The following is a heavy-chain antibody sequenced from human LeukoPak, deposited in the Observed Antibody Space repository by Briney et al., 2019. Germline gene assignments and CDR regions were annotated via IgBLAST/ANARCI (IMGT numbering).Heavy chain of an antibody. CDR3: ARDHSGGVVDY. Sequence: SETLSLTCTVSGGSISSGGYYWSWIRQHPGKGLEWIGYIYYSGSTYYNPSLKSRVTISVDTSKNQFSLKLSSVTAADTAVYYCARDHSGGVVDYWGQGTLVTVSS. J-gene: IGHJ4*02. D-gene: IGHD2-15*01. V-gene: IGHV4-30-4*08. CDR2: IYYSGST. CDR1: GGSISSGGYY.